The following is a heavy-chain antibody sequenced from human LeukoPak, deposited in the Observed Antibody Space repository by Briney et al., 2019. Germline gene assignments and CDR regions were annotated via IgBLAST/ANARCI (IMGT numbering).Heavy chain of an antibody. V-gene: IGHV3-23*01. D-gene: IGHD3-10*01. Sequence: PGGSLRLSCAASGFTFNNYAMNWVRQAPGKGLEWVSGISGSGGGTYFADSVKGRSTISRDNSKNTLYLQMNSLRAEDTAIYYCATGDGSGSPSDYWGQGTLVTVSS. J-gene: IGHJ4*02. CDR2: ISGSGGGT. CDR3: ATGDGSGSPSDY. CDR1: GFTFNNYA.